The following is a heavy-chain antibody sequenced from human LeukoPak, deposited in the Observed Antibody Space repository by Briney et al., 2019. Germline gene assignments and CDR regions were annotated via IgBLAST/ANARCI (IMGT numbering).Heavy chain of an antibody. Sequence: GGSLRLSCAASGFTFSSYDMHWVHQATGKGLEWVSAIGTTGDTYYPGSVKGRFTISRENAKNSLYLQMNSLRAGDTAVYYCARAGKDAFDIWGQGTMVTVSS. D-gene: IGHD3-10*01. V-gene: IGHV3-13*01. CDR2: IGTTGDT. CDR3: ARAGKDAFDI. CDR1: GFTFSSYD. J-gene: IGHJ3*02.